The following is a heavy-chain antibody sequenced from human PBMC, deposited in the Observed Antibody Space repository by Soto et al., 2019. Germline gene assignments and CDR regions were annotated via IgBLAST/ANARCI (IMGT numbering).Heavy chain of an antibody. CDR2: IYYSGST. CDR3: ASGYYDSSGYHDY. V-gene: IGHV4-61*01. J-gene: IGHJ4*02. CDR1: GGSVSSGSYY. Sequence: QVQLQESGPGLVKPSETLSLTCTVSGGSVSSGSYYWSWIRQPPGKGLEWIGYIYYSGSTNYNPPLKHRVTISVHTSKNQFSLKLSSVTAADTAVYYCASGYYDSSGYHDYWGQGTLVTVSS. D-gene: IGHD3-22*01.